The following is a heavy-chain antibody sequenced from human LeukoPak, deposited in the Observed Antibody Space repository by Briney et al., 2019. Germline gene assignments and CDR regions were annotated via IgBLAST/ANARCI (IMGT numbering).Heavy chain of an antibody. CDR2: IYTSGSP. J-gene: IGHJ5*02. Sequence: SETLSLTCAVYGGSLSGYYWSWIRQPAGKGLEWIGRIYTSGSPNYNPSLKSRVTMSVDTSKNQFCLKLSSVSAADTAVYYCARLSNTGPYFPEDYWPDPTGQGTLGTVSS. D-gene: IGHD2/OR15-2a*01. CDR3: ARLSNTGPYFPEDYWPDP. CDR1: GGSLSGYY. V-gene: IGHV4-59*10.